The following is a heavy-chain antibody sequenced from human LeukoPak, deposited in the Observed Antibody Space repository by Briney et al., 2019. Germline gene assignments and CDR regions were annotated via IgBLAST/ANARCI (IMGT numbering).Heavy chain of an antibody. CDR3: TYGSGSYPVY. Sequence: SETLSLTCTVSGVSISSYYWSWIRQPSGKGLEWIGYIYYSGSTNYNPSLKSRVTISVDTSKNQFSLKLSSVTAADTAVYYCTYGSGSYPVYWGQGTLVTVSS. CDR1: GVSISSYY. V-gene: IGHV4-59*01. D-gene: IGHD3-10*01. CDR2: IYYSGST. J-gene: IGHJ4*02.